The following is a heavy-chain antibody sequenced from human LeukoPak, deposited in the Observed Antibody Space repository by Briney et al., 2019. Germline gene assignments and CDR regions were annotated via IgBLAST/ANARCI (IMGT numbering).Heavy chain of an antibody. CDR1: GFTFDDYA. CDR2: ISWNSGSI. J-gene: IGHJ4*02. D-gene: IGHD3-10*01. CDR3: AKFASVLLWFGELYQDY. Sequence: PGRSLRLSCAASGFTFDDYAMHWVRQAPGKGLEWVSGISWNSGSIGYADSVKGRFTISRDNSKNTLYLQMNSLRAEDTAVYYCAKFASVLLWFGELYQDYWGQGTLVTVSS. V-gene: IGHV3-9*01.